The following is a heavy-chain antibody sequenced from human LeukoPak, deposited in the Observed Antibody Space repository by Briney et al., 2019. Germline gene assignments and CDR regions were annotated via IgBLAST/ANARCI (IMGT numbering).Heavy chain of an antibody. D-gene: IGHD3-16*01. Sequence: GGSLRLSCAASGFSVHNFGMSWVRQAPGKGLEWVSTISGSGDTTYYADSVKGRFTISKDNSKNTLYLQLNSLRVEDTAVYFCAKADTPLPLRGPYFDYWGQGTLVTVSS. CDR1: GFSVHNFG. J-gene: IGHJ4*02. V-gene: IGHV3-23*01. CDR3: AKADTPLPLRGPYFDY. CDR2: ISGSGDTT.